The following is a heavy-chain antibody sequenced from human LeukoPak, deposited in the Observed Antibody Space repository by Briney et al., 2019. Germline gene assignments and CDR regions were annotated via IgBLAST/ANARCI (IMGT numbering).Heavy chain of an antibody. Sequence: PGGSLRLSCAASGFTFSSYAMHWVRQAPGKGLEYVSAISSNGGSTYYANSVMGRFTISRDNSKNTLYLQMGSLRAEDMAVYYCARVSGYGDSYYFDCWGQGTLVTVSS. D-gene: IGHD4-17*01. J-gene: IGHJ4*02. CDR3: ARVSGYGDSYYFDC. CDR1: GFTFSSYA. V-gene: IGHV3-64*01. CDR2: ISSNGGST.